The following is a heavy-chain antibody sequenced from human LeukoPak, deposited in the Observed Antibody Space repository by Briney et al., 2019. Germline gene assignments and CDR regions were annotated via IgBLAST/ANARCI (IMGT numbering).Heavy chain of an antibody. D-gene: IGHD1-26*01. V-gene: IGHV1-18*01. Sequence: ASVKVSCKASGYTFTSYGISWVRQAPGQGLEWMGWISAYNGNTNYAQKLQGRVTMTTDTSTSTAYMELRSLRSDDTAVYYCAREDGGPTRGNWFDPWGQGTLVTVSS. CDR3: AREDGGPTRGNWFDP. CDR2: ISAYNGNT. J-gene: IGHJ5*02. CDR1: GYTFTSYG.